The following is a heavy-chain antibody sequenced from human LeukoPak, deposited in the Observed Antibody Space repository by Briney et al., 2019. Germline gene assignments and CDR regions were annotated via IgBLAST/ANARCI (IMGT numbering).Heavy chain of an antibody. CDR2: INPNSGGT. CDR3: AKEGLAFDY. Sequence: GASVKVSCKASGYTFTGYYMHWVRQVPGQGPEWMGWINPNSGGTRYAQKFQGRVTMTRDTSISTAYMEFSRLRSDDMAVYYCAKEGLAFDYWGQGTLVTVSS. V-gene: IGHV1-2*02. D-gene: IGHD5-12*01. J-gene: IGHJ4*02. CDR1: GYTFTGYY.